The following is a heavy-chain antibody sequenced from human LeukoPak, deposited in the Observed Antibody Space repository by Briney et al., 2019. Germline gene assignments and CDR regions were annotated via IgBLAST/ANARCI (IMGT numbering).Heavy chain of an antibody. D-gene: IGHD5-18*01. CDR3: ARGSSYGTPSDFDY. CDR1: GYSISSGYY. CDR2: IYHSGST. V-gene: IGHV4-38-2*01. Sequence: PSETLSLTCAVSGYSISSGYYWGWIRQPPGKGLEWIGSIYHSGSTYYNPSLKSRVTISVDTSKNQFSLKLSSVTAADTAVYYCARGSSYGTPSDFDYWGQGTLVTVSS. J-gene: IGHJ4*02.